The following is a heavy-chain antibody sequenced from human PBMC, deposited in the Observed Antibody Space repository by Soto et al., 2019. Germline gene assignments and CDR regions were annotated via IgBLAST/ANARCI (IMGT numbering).Heavy chain of an antibody. CDR3: AKDRIMGSTTFWGMDV. D-gene: IGHD3-16*01. V-gene: IGHV3-23*01. J-gene: IGHJ6*02. CDR2: IIGSGGRT. Sequence: EVELLESGGGLVQPGGSLRLSCAASGLTFSSYAMSWVRQAPGKGLEWVSAIIGSGGRTYYADSVKGRFTISRDNSKNTLYLQMNSLRVEDTAVYYCAKDRIMGSTTFWGMDVWGQGTSVTVSS. CDR1: GLTFSSYA.